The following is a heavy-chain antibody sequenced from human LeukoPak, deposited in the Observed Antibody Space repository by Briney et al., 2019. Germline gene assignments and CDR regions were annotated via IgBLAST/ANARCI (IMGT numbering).Heavy chain of an antibody. V-gene: IGHV3-7*01. D-gene: IGHD3-22*01. CDR3: ARLAYYYDSGAYYYYFDS. Sequence: GSLRLSCAASGFTFSSYWMSWVRQVPGKGLEWVANIKEDGSEKYYVDSVKGRFTISRDNAKNSLYLQMNSLRAEDTAVYYCARLAYYYDSGAYYYYFDSWGQGTLVTVSS. CDR2: IKEDGSEK. CDR1: GFTFSSYW. J-gene: IGHJ4*02.